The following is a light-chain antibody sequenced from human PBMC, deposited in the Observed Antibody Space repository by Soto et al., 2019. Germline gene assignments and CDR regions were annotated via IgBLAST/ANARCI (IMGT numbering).Light chain of an antibody. CDR1: HSISTY. V-gene: IGKV1-39*01. J-gene: IGKJ2*01. CDR3: QQSYSSPST. CDR2: TTS. Sequence: DIQLTQSPSSLSASVGDRVTITSRASHSISTYLNWYQQKPGKAPSLLIYTTSSLQSGVPSRFSGSGSGTDFTLTIGGLQPADFAIYYCQQSYSSPSTFGLGNKVQIK.